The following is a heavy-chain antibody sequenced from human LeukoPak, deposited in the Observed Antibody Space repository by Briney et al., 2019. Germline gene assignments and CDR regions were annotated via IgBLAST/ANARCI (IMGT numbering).Heavy chain of an antibody. V-gene: IGHV3-23*01. D-gene: IGHD2-15*01. CDR2: ISGSGGST. CDR3: AKEDGYCSGGSCYTSDAFDI. CDR1: GFTFSSYA. Sequence: PGGSLRLSCAASGFTFSSYAMSWVRQAPGKGLEWVSAISGSGGSTYYADSVKGRFTISRDNAKNSLYLQMNSLRAEDTALYYCAKEDGYCSGGSCYTSDAFDIWGQGTMVTVSS. J-gene: IGHJ3*02.